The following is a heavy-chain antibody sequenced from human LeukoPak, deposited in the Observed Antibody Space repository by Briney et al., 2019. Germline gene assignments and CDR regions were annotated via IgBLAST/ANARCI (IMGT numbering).Heavy chain of an antibody. CDR3: VRVNDYGDRNLYYFGY. J-gene: IGHJ4*02. CDR1: GFIFSNYG. V-gene: IGHV3-64D*06. D-gene: IGHD4-17*01. Sequence: QPGGSLRLSCSASGFIFSNYGTYWVRPAPVQGLKFVSAISSDGDNTFYADSVKGRFTISRDNSKNTLYLQTSSLRGEDTAVYYCVRVNDYGDRNLYYFGYWGQGTLVTVSS. CDR2: ISSDGDNT.